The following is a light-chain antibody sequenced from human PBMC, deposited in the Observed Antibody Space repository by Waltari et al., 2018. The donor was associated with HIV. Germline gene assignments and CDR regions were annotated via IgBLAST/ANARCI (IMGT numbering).Light chain of an antibody. V-gene: IGLV1-44*01. CDR2: ADA. CDR1: NPNIGSSN. CDR3: STWDDRLNGVV. Sequence: QSVLTQPPSASGTPGKRVSISCSGSNPNIGSSNVNWYQQFSRAAPKLLIYADAQRPSGVPDRFSGSKSGTSASLVISGLQSEDEADYYCSTWDDRLNGVVFGGGTRLTVV. J-gene: IGLJ2*01.